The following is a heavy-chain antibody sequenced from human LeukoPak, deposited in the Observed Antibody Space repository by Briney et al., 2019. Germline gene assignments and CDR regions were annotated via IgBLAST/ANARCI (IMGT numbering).Heavy chain of an antibody. CDR1: GFIFSSYG. CDR2: IRYDGSNK. D-gene: IGHD1-7*01. J-gene: IGHJ4*02. CDR3: AKDSITGTTFDY. Sequence: PGGPLRLSCAASGFIFSSYGMHWVRQAPGKGLEWAAFIRYDGSNKYYADSVKGRFTISRDNSKNTLYLQMNSLRAEDTAVYYCAKDSITGTTFDYWGQGTLVTVSS. V-gene: IGHV3-30*02.